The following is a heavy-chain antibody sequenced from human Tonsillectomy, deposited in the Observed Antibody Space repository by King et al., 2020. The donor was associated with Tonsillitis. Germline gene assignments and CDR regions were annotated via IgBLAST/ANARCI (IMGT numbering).Heavy chain of an antibody. D-gene: IGHD3-22*01. CDR3: AREGIDYYDSSGYYRVDAFDI. Sequence: QLVQSGGGLVQPGGSLRLSCAASGFTFSSYEVNWVRQAPGKGLEWVSYISSSGCTIYYADSVKGRFTISRDNAKNSLYLQMNSLRAEDTAVYYCAREGIDYYDSSGYYRVDAFDIWGQGTMVTVSS. J-gene: IGHJ3*02. V-gene: IGHV3-48*03. CDR2: ISSSGCTI. CDR1: GFTFSSYE.